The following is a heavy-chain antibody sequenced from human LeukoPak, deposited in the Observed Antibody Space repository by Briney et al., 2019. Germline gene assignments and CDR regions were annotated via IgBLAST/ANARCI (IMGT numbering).Heavy chain of an antibody. CDR1: GFTFTSYA. CDR3: SKSGSYYDSCNFDY. CDR2: ISGSGGST. Sequence: GGSLRLSCAASGFTFTSYAMTWVRQAPGKGLEWVSAISGSGGSTYYADSVKGRFTISRDNSKNTLYLQMNSLRAEDTAVYYCSKSGSYYDSCNFDYWGQGTLVTVSS. V-gene: IGHV3-23*01. D-gene: IGHD3-22*01. J-gene: IGHJ4*02.